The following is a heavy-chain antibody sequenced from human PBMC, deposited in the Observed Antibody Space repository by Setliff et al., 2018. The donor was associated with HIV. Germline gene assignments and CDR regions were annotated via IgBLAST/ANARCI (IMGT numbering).Heavy chain of an antibody. CDR3: ARDPEQLFTLDY. D-gene: IGHD6-13*01. CDR1: GYTFNSYY. V-gene: IGHV1-46*02. J-gene: IGHJ4*02. Sequence: ASVKVSCKASGYTFNSYYMHWVRQAPGQGLEWMGIINHSGGSTSYAQKFQGRVTMTRDTSTCTVYMELSSLRSEDTAVYYCARDPEQLFTLDYWGQGTLVTVSS. CDR2: INHSGGST.